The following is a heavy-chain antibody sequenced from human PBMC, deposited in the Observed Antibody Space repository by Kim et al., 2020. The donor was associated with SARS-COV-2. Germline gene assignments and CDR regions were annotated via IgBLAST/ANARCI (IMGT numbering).Heavy chain of an antibody. J-gene: IGHJ6*02. Sequence: ASVKVSCKASGYIFTNYYMHWVRQAPGQGLEWLGIINPTGGSTTYAQQFQGRLTMSRDTSRSLVYMEMTSLRSEDTAVYFCVRVLGLRFLDYNGLDVWGQGTPVTVSS. CDR2: INPTGGST. V-gene: IGHV1-46*03. CDR1: GYIFTNYY. D-gene: IGHD3-3*01. CDR3: VRVLGLRFLDYNGLDV.